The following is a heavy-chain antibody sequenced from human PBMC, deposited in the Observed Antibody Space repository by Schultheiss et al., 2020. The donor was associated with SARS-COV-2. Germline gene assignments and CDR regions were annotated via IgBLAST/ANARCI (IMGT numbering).Heavy chain of an antibody. V-gene: IGHV3-20*01. J-gene: IGHJ4*02. D-gene: IGHD1-26*01. CDR3: ARGERNFDY. CDR2: INWNGGST. CDR1: GFTFDDYG. Sequence: GESLKISCAASGFTFDDYGMSWVRQAPGKGLEWVSGINWNGGSTGYADSVKGRFTISRDNAKNSLYLQMNSLRAEDTALYHCARGERNFDYWGQGTLVTVSS.